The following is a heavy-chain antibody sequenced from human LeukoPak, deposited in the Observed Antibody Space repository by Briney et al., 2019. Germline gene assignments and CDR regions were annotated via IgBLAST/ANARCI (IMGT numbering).Heavy chain of an antibody. Sequence: GGSLRLSCAASGFTFSDYYMSWIRQAPGKGLEWVSYISSSGSTIYYADSVKGRFTISRDNAKNSLYLQMNSLRAEDTAVYYCARVSASITIFGVDPNFDYWGQGTLVTVSS. CDR3: ARVSASITIFGVDPNFDY. CDR2: ISSSGSTI. D-gene: IGHD3-3*01. J-gene: IGHJ4*02. CDR1: GFTFSDYY. V-gene: IGHV3-11*04.